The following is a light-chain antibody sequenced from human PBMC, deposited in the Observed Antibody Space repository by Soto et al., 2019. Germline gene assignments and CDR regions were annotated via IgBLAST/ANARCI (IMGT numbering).Light chain of an antibody. V-gene: IGKV3-20*01. CDR2: GAS. Sequence: EIVLTQSPATLSLSPAERVTLSRRASQTVSSSHLTWYQHRPGEAPRLLIYGASSRATGIPDRFSGSGSGTDFTLTISRLEPEDSAVYYCQQYGSSRTFGQGTKVDIK. CDR3: QQYGSSRT. CDR1: QTVSSSH. J-gene: IGKJ1*01.